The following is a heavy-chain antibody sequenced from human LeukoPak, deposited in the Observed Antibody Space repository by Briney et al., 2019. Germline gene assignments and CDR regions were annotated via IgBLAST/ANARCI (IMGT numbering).Heavy chain of an antibody. D-gene: IGHD6-13*01. J-gene: IGHJ4*02. CDR2: INHSGST. V-gene: IGHV4-34*01. CDR1: GGSFSGYY. Sequence: PSETLSHTCAVYGGSFSGYYWSWIRQPPGKGLEWIGEINHSGSTNYNPSLKSRVTISVDTSKNQFSLKLSSVTAADTAVYYCARGVRGYSSRKFDYWGQGTLVTVSS. CDR3: ARGVRGYSSRKFDY.